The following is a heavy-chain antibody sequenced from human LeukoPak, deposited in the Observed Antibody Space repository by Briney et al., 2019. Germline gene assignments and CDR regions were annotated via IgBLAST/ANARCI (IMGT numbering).Heavy chain of an antibody. CDR1: GFSFSSYT. D-gene: IGHD2-2*01. CDR3: AKDLGYCSSFSCPFDY. Sequence: GGALTLSCAVSGFSFSSYTMSGVRQAPGKGLEWVSASSGSGGSTSYADCVKGRFTISRDNSKNTLFLQMNSLRAEDTAVYYCAKDLGYCSSFSCPFDYWGQGTLVTVSS. J-gene: IGHJ4*02. V-gene: IGHV3-23*01. CDR2: SSGSGGST.